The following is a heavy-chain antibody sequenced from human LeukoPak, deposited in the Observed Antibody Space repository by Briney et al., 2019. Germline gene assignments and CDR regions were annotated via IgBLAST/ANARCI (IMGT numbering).Heavy chain of an antibody. J-gene: IGHJ4*02. V-gene: IGHV4-34*01. CDR1: GGSFSGYY. Sequence: SESLSLTCAVYGGSFSGYYWSWIRQPPGKGLEWVGEINHSGSTNYNPSLKSRVTISVDTSKKQFSLKLSSVTAADTAVYYCARLGSGYPTPDYWGQGTLVTVSS. D-gene: IGHD6-19*01. CDR3: ARLGSGYPTPDY. CDR2: INHSGST.